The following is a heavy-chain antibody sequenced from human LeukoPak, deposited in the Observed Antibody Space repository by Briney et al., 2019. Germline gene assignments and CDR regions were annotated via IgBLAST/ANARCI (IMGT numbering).Heavy chain of an antibody. V-gene: IGHV7-4-1*02. CDR1: GYTFTSYA. Sequence: GASVKVSCKASGYTFTSYAMNWVRQAPGQGLEWMVWINTNTGNPTYAQGFTGRFVFSLDTSVSTAYLQISSLKAEDTAVYYCAREGGLYSSSSSWGLFDYWGQGTLVTVSS. CDR2: INTNTGNP. D-gene: IGHD6-6*01. J-gene: IGHJ4*02. CDR3: AREGGLYSSSSSWGLFDY.